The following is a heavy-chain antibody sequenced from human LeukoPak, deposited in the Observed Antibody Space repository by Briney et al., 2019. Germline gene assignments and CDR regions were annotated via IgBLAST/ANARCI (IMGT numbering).Heavy chain of an antibody. CDR2: IYYSGST. CDR1: GGSISSSSYY. J-gene: IGHJ4*02. Sequence: PSETLSLTCTVSGGSISSSSYYWGWIRQPPGKGLEWIGSIYYSGSTYYNPSLKSRVTISVDTSKNQFSLKLSSVTAADTAVYYCARVEVEYYGSGSYSKYYFDYWGQGTLVTVSS. V-gene: IGHV4-39*07. CDR3: ARVEVEYYGSGSYSKYYFDY. D-gene: IGHD3-10*01.